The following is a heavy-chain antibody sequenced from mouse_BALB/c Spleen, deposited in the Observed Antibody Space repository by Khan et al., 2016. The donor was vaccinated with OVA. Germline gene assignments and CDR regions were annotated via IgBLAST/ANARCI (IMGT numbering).Heavy chain of an antibody. CDR1: GFSLDKYS. CDR2: IWSAGST. V-gene: IGHV2-2*02. CDR3: ARRGYDYGRGALFAY. J-gene: IGHJ3*01. D-gene: IGHD2-4*01. Sequence: QVQLQQSGPGLVAPSQSLSITCTVSGFSLDKYSIHWIRQSPGKGLEWLGVIWSAGSTDYNAAFISRLTITKDNSRSQVFFQVNSLQPNDTVIYYCARRGYDYGRGALFAYWGQGTLVTVSA.